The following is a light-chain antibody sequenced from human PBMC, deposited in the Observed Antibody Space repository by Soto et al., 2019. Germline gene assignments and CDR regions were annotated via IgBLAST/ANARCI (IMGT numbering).Light chain of an antibody. CDR3: ETWDGNTRV. Sequence: QLVLTQSSSASASLGSSVKLTCTLSSGHSSYIIAWHQQQPGKAPRYLMKLEGSGSYNKGSGVPDRFSGSSSGADRYLTISNLQFEDEADYYCETWDGNTRVFGGGTMLTVL. J-gene: IGLJ3*02. CDR1: SGHSSYI. CDR2: LEGSGSY. V-gene: IGLV4-60*02.